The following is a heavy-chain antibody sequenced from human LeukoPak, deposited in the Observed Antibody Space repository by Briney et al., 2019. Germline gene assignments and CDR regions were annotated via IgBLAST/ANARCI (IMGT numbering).Heavy chain of an antibody. D-gene: IGHD5-18*01. Sequence: GGSLRLSCAASGFTFSSYSMNWVRQAPGKGLEWVSSISSSRSYIYYADSVKGRFTISRDNAKHSLYLQMNSLRAEDTAVYYCARVGYTAYAVDICGQGTMVTVSS. CDR1: GFTFSSYS. J-gene: IGHJ3*02. CDR2: ISSSRSYI. CDR3: ARVGYTAYAVDI. V-gene: IGHV3-21*01.